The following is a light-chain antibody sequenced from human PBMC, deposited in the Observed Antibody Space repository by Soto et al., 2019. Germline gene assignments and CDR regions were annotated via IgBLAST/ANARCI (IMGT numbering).Light chain of an antibody. CDR2: DVS. CDR3: QQYGSSPWT. J-gene: IGKJ1*01. CDR1: QGVTTN. V-gene: IGKV3-20*01. Sequence: EIAMTQSPATLSVSPGERATLSCRAGQGVTTNFAWYQQKSGQSPRLLIYDVSIRATGVPARFSGSGSGTDFTLTISRLEPEDFAVYYCQQYGSSPWTFGQGTKVDIK.